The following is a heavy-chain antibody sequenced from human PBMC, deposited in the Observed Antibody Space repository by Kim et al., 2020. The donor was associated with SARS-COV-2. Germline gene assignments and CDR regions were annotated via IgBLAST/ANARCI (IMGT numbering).Heavy chain of an antibody. D-gene: IGHD3-10*01. J-gene: IGHJ5*02. CDR3: ARGAYYYGSGSYLFDP. CDR1: GGSISSYY. CDR2: IYYSGST. V-gene: IGHV4-59*01. Sequence: SETLSLTCTVSGGSISSYYWSWIRQPPGKGLEWIGYIYYSGSTNYNPSLKSRVTISVDTSKNQFSLKLSSVTAADTAVYYCARGAYYYGSGSYLFDPWGQGTLVTVSS.